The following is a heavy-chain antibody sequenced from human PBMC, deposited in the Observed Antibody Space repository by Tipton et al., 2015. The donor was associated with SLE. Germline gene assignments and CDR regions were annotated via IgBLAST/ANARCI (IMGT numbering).Heavy chain of an antibody. J-gene: IGHJ4*02. CDR3: AGGTGAYFDH. V-gene: IGHV3-30*02. CDR1: GFTFSSYA. CDR2: IRADGSNK. Sequence: SLRLSCATSGFTFSSYALSWVRQAPGKGLEWVAFIRADGSNKDYADSVKGRFTISRDNSKNTLYLQMNRLRVEDTAVYYCAGGTGAYFDHWGQGTLVTVSS. D-gene: IGHD3-16*01.